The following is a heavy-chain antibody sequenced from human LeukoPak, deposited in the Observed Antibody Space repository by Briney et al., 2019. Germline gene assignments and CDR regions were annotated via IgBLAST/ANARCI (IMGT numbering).Heavy chain of an antibody. CDR3: AKGISYGDPFDY. D-gene: IGHD4-17*01. V-gene: IGHV3-23*01. CDR2: ISGSGGST. J-gene: IGHJ4*02. Sequence: GGSLRLSCAASGFTFSIYAMSWVRQAPGKGLECVSSISGSGGSTYYADSVKGRFTMSRDNSKNTLYLHMNSLRAEDTAVYYCAKGISYGDPFDYWGQGTLVTVSS. CDR1: GFTFSIYA.